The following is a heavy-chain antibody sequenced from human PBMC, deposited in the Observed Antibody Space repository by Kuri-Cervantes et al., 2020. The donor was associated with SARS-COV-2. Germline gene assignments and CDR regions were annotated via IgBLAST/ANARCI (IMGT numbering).Heavy chain of an antibody. J-gene: IGHJ4*02. V-gene: IGHV1-18*04. CDR1: GYTFTSYG. Sequence: ASVKVSCKASGYTFTSYGISWVRQAPGQGLEWMGWISGYNGNTNYAQKLQGRVTMTTDTSTSTADMELRSLRSDDTAVYYCARDHRMITFGGVIDHFDYWGQGTLVTSPQ. D-gene: IGHD3-16*02. CDR3: ARDHRMITFGGVIDHFDY. CDR2: ISGYNGNT.